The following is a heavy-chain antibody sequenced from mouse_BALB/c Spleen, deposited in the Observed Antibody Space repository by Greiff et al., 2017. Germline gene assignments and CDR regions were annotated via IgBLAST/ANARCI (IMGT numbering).Heavy chain of an antibody. J-gene: IGHJ4*01. Sequence: EVQGVESGGGLVQPGGSRKLSCAASGFTFSSFGMHWVRQAPEKGLEWVAYISSGSSTIYYADTVKGRFTISRDNPKNTLFLQMTSLRSEDTAMYYCATSTMITAGYAMDYWGQGTSVTVSS. V-gene: IGHV5-17*02. D-gene: IGHD2-4*01. CDR1: GFTFSSFG. CDR2: ISSGSSTI. CDR3: ATSTMITAGYAMDY.